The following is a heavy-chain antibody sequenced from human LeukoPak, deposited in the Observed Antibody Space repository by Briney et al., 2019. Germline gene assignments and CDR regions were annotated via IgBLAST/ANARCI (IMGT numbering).Heavy chain of an antibody. D-gene: IGHD3/OR15-3a*01. Sequence: GGSLRLSCAASGFTFSSYSMNWVRQAPGKGLEWVSSISSSSYIYYADSVKGRFTISRDNSKNTLYLQMNSLRAEDTAVYYCAKEDAGLRFDPWGQGTLVTVSS. CDR1: GFTFSSYS. CDR2: ISSSSYI. V-gene: IGHV3-21*04. CDR3: AKEDAGLRFDP. J-gene: IGHJ5*02.